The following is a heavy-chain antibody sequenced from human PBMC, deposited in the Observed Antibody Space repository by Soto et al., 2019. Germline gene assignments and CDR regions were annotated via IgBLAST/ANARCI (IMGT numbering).Heavy chain of an antibody. CDR1: GCSISSYY. Sequence: PSETLSLTCTVSGCSISSYYWSWIRQPPGKGLEWIGYIYYSGSTNYNPSLKSRVTISVDTSKNQFSLKLSSVTAADTAVYYCARAREAYGGYDPWGQGTLVTVSS. CDR3: ARAREAYGGYDP. V-gene: IGHV4-59*01. D-gene: IGHD6-6*01. J-gene: IGHJ5*02. CDR2: IYYSGST.